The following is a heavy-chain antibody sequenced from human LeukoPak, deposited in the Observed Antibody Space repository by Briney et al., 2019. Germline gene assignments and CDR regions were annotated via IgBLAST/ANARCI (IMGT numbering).Heavy chain of an antibody. Sequence: SETLSLTCTVSGGSISSSSYYWGWIRQPPGKGLEWIGSIYYSGSTYYKSSLKSRVTISVDTSKNQFSLKLSSVTAADTAVYYCGRLRGAMTTVTSNFDYWGQGTLVTVSS. V-gene: IGHV4-39*01. D-gene: IGHD4-17*01. CDR1: GGSISSSSYY. CDR2: IYYSGST. J-gene: IGHJ4*02. CDR3: GRLRGAMTTVTSNFDY.